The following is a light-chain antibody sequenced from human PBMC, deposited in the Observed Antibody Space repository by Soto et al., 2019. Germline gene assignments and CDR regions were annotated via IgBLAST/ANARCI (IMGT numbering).Light chain of an antibody. Sequence: ENVLTQSPGTLSLSPGERATLSCRASQSVSSYLAWYQQKPGQAPRLLIYDASNRATGIPARFSGSGSGTDFTLTISSLEPEDFAVYYCQQRSNWWTFGQGTKVDIK. V-gene: IGKV3-11*01. CDR1: QSVSSY. J-gene: IGKJ1*01. CDR2: DAS. CDR3: QQRSNWWT.